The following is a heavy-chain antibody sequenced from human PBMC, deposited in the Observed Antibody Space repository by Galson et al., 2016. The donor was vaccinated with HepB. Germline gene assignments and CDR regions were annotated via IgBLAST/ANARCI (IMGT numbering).Heavy chain of an antibody. CDR3: AHIAVDTSRGSTSYYYGFDV. CDR2: IYWDDDK. J-gene: IGHJ6*02. Sequence: PALVKPTQTLTLTCTFSGFSLTTRGVGVGWIRQPPGKALEWLALIYWDDDKRYSPSLKSRLTKTKDTAKNQVDLTMTTLDPMDTATYFCAHIAVDTSRGSTSYYYGFDVWGQGTTVTVSS. V-gene: IGHV2-5*02. D-gene: IGHD5-18*01. CDR1: GFSLTTRGVG.